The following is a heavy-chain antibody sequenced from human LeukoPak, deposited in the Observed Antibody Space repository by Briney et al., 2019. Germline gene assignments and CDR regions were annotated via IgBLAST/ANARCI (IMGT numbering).Heavy chain of an antibody. J-gene: IGHJ4*02. Sequence: SVKVSCKASGGTFSSYAISWVRQALGQGLEWMGRIIPILGIANYAQKFQGRVTITADKSTSTAYMELSSLRSEDTAVYYCARDPDDEKGSYYNWGQGTLVTVSS. V-gene: IGHV1-69*04. CDR2: IIPILGIA. CDR1: GGTFSSYA. CDR3: ARDPDDEKGSYYN. D-gene: IGHD1-26*01.